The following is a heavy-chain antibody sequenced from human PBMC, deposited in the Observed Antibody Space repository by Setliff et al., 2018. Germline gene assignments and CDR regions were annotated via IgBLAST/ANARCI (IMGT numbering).Heavy chain of an antibody. D-gene: IGHD6-13*01. V-gene: IGHV1-8*02. CDR2: MNPNSGNT. CDR1: GYTFTSYG. CDR3: ARSEGSSWLSSYYYYYGMDV. Sequence: ASVKVSCKASGYTFTSYGISWVRQAPGQGLEWMGRMNPNSGNTGYAQRFQGRVTMTRNTSISTAYMELRSLRSDDTAVYYCARSEGSSWLSSYYYYYGMDVWGQGTTVTVSS. J-gene: IGHJ6*02.